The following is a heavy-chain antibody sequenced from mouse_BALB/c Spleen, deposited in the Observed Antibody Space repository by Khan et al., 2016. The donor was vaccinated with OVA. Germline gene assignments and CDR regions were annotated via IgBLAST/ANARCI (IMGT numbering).Heavy chain of an antibody. D-gene: IGHD1-1*01. V-gene: IGHV3-2*02. CDR3: ARSVTITTVVATDFDY. J-gene: IGHJ2*01. Sequence: EVQLQESGPGLVKPSQSLSLTCTVTGYSITSDYAWNWIRQFPGNKLEWMGYISYSGRTSYNPSLKSRISITRDTSQNQFFMQLNSVTTTATATYYCARSVTITTVVATDFDYWGQGTTLTVSS. CDR2: ISYSGRT. CDR1: GYSITSDYA.